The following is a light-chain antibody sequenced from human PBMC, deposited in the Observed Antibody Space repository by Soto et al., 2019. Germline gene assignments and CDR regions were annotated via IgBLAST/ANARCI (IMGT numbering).Light chain of an antibody. V-gene: IGKV1-6*01. CDR2: AAS. J-gene: IGKJ1*01. CDR1: QDIRNT. Sequence: AIQMTQSPSSLSASVGDRVAISCRASQDIRNTLAWYQQKQGEAPKXLIFAASNLQSGVPSRFSGSGSVTDLTLAITGLQPEDFATYYCLQYYNFSWTFGQGTKVDIK. CDR3: LQYYNFSWT.